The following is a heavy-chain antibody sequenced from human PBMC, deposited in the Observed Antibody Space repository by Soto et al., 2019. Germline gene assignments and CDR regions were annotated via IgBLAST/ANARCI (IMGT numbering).Heavy chain of an antibody. CDR2: IYYSGST. CDR3: ARRYGYYFDY. Sequence: SETLSLTCTVSGGSISSYYWSWIRQPPGKGLEWIGYIYYSGSTNYNPSLKSRVSISVDTSKNQLSLKLSSVTAADTAVYYCARRYGYYFDYWGQGTLVTVS. J-gene: IGHJ4*02. CDR1: GGSISSYY. D-gene: IGHD4-17*01. V-gene: IGHV4-59*08.